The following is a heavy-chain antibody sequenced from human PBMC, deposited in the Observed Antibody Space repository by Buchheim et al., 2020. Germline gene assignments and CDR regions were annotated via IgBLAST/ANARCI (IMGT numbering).Heavy chain of an antibody. V-gene: IGHV4-39*07. CDR1: GGSISSSSYY. Sequence: QLQLQESGPGLVKPSETLSLTCTVSGGSISSSSYYWGWIRQPPGKGLEWIGSIYYSGSTYYNPSLKSRVTISVDTSKNQSSLKLSSVTAADTAVYYCARANLYYDFWSGYPARYYYYGMDVWGQGTT. J-gene: IGHJ6*02. D-gene: IGHD3-3*01. CDR2: IYYSGST. CDR3: ARANLYYDFWSGYPARYYYYGMDV.